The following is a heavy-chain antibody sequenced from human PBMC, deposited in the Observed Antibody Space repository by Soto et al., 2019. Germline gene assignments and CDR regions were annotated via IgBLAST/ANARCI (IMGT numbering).Heavy chain of an antibody. J-gene: IGHJ3*02. CDR2: TYYRSKWYN. D-gene: IGHD6-25*01. CDR3: ARDDDAALDAFDI. Sequence: RALSLTCAISGDSVSRKSAAWNWIRQSPSRGLEWLGRTYYRSKWYNDYAVSVKSRITINPDTSKNQFSLQLNSVTPEDTAVYYCARDDDAALDAFDIWGQGTMVTVSS. CDR1: GDSVSRKSAA. V-gene: IGHV6-1*01.